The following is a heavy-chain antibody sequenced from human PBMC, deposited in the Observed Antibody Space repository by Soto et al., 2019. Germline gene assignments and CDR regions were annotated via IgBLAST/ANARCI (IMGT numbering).Heavy chain of an antibody. V-gene: IGHV2-70*12. Sequence: SGPTLVNPTQTLTLTCTFSGFSLSTSGMCVSWIRQPPGKALEWLARIDWDDDKYYSTSLKTRLTISKDTSKNQVVLTMTNMDPVDTATYYCAHRRSTYYYDSTFDPWGQGTLVTVS. J-gene: IGHJ5*02. CDR2: IDWDDDK. CDR1: GFSLSTSGMC. D-gene: IGHD3-22*01. CDR3: AHRRSTYYYDSTFDP.